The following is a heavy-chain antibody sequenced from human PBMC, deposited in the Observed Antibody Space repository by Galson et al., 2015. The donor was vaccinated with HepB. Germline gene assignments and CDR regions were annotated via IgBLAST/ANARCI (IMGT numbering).Heavy chain of an antibody. J-gene: IGHJ4*02. D-gene: IGHD6-19*01. CDR2: IKSKTDGGTT. Sequence: SLRLSCAASGFTFSNAWMSWVRQAPGKGLEWVGLIKSKTDGGTTDFAAPVKGRFTISRHDSTHTLHLQMNSLKNEDTAVYFCTRALGLYTSGWTPGEFFDSWGQGTLGTVSS. V-gene: IGHV3-15*01. CDR3: TRALGLYTSGWTPGEFFDS. CDR1: GFTFSNAW.